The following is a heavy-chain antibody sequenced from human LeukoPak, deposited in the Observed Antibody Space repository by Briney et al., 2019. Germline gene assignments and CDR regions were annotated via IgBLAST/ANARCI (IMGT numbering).Heavy chain of an antibody. Sequence: ASVKVSCKVSGYTLTELSMHWVRQAPGKGLEWMGGFDPEDGETIYAQKFQGRVTMTEDTSTDTAYMELSGLRSEDTAVYYCASPLGYCSSTSCYGAFDIWGQGTMVTVSS. D-gene: IGHD2-2*01. V-gene: IGHV1-24*01. J-gene: IGHJ3*02. CDR3: ASPLGYCSSTSCYGAFDI. CDR1: GYTLTELS. CDR2: FDPEDGET.